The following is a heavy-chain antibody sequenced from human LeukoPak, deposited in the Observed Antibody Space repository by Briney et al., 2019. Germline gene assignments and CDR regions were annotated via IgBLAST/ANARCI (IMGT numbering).Heavy chain of an antibody. CDR1: GFSFSNHA. J-gene: IGHJ4*02. CDR3: TTGYRSSSSCHRSLYFDY. V-gene: IGHV3-15*01. D-gene: IGHD2-2*01. Sequence: GGSLRLSCVTSGFSFSNHAMHWVRQAPGKGLEWVGRIKSKTDGGTTDYAAPVKGRFTVSRDDSKNTLYLQMNSLKTEDTAVYYCTTGYRSSSSCHRSLYFDYWGQGTLVTVSS. CDR2: IKSKTDGGTT.